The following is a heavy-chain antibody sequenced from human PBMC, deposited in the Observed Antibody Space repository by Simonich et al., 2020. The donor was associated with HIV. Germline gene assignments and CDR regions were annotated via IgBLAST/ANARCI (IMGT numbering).Heavy chain of an antibody. Sequence: EVQLVQSGAEVKKPGESLKISCKGSGYSFTSYWIGWVRQMPGKGLEWMGIIYPCDSDTRYSPSFQGKVTISADKSISTAYLQWSSLKASDTAMYYCARTYYYDSSGYYPYFDYWGQGTLVTVSS. CDR3: ARTYYYDSSGYYPYFDY. CDR1: GYSFTSYW. D-gene: IGHD3-22*01. CDR2: IYPCDSDT. J-gene: IGHJ4*02. V-gene: IGHV5-51*01.